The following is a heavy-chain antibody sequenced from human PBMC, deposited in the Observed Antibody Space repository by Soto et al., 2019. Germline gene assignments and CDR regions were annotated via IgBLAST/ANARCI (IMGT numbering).Heavy chain of an antibody. D-gene: IGHD1-7*01. CDR3: ATVKTGNYDWFAP. CDR1: GFTFSSNW. J-gene: IGHJ5*02. Sequence: GGSLRLSCAASGFTFSSNWMHCVRQAPGKGLVWVSRINGDGSRTNYADSVKGRFTISRDNAKNTLYLQMNSLRAEDTAVYYCATVKTGNYDWFAPWGQRTLVTVSS. CDR2: INGDGSRT. V-gene: IGHV3-74*01.